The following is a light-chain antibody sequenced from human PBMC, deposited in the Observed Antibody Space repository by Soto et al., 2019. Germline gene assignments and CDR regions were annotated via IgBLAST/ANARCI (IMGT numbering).Light chain of an antibody. V-gene: IGKV1-12*01. CDR3: QQLDSFPLT. CDR2: AAS. CDR1: QVIYSW. J-gene: IGKJ5*01. Sequence: EIRRAQTPSSGSASLGDRGTITCRASQVIYSWIAWYQQKPGRAPKLLIFAASNLQSGVPVRFSGSGSGTDFILSINSLQPEDVATYYCQQLDSFPLTFGQGTRLEI.